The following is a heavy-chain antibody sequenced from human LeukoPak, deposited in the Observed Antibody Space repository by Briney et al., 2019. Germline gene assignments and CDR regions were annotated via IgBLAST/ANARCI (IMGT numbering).Heavy chain of an antibody. CDR2: IYYSGST. D-gene: IGHD3-22*01. Sequence: SETLSLTCTVSGGSISNYYWSWIRQPPGKGLERIGYIYYSGSTNYNPSLKSRVTISVDTSKNRFSLNLSSVTAADTAVYYCARNYFDSTAFDIWGQGTMVTVSS. J-gene: IGHJ3*02. CDR1: GGSISNYY. V-gene: IGHV4-59*01. CDR3: ARNYFDSTAFDI.